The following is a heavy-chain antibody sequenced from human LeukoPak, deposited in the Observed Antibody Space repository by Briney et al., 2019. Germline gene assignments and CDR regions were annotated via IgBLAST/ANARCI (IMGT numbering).Heavy chain of an antibody. J-gene: IGHJ4*02. Sequence: GGSLRLSCAASGFTFSSYGMHWVRQAPGKGLEWVAVIWYDGSNKYYADSVKGRFTISRDNSKNTLYLQMNSLRAEDTAVYYCAREGEYYGSGSYYDYWGQGTLVTVSS. D-gene: IGHD3-10*01. V-gene: IGHV3-33*01. CDR2: IWYDGSNK. CDR1: GFTFSSYG. CDR3: AREGEYYGSGSYYDY.